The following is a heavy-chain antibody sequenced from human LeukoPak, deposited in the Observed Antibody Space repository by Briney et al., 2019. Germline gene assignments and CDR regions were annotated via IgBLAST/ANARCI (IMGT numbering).Heavy chain of an antibody. CDR1: GYTFTSYY. CDR2: INPSGGST. J-gene: IGHJ6*04. Sequence: ASVKVSCKGSGYTFTSYYMHWVRQAPGQGLEWMGIINPSGGSTSYAQKFQGRVTMTRDTSTSTVYMELSSLRSEDTAVYYCARDLGAYYGSGSRNVWGKGTTVTVSS. CDR3: ARDLGAYYGSGSRNV. D-gene: IGHD3-10*01. V-gene: IGHV1-46*01.